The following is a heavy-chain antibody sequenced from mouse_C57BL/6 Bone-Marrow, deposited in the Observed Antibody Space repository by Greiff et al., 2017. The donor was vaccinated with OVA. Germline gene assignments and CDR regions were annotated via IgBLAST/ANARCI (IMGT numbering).Heavy chain of an antibody. CDR1: GYTFTSYW. CDR3: TRLRDYDYDYFDY. V-gene: IGHV1-5*01. J-gene: IGHJ2*01. CDR2: IYPGNSDT. Sequence: EVQVVESGTVLARPGASVKMSCKTSGYTFTSYWMHWVKQRPGQGLEWIGAIYPGNSDTSYNQKFKGKAKLTAVTSASTAYMELSSLTNEDSAVYYCTRLRDYDYDYFDYWGQGTTRTVSS. D-gene: IGHD2-4*01.